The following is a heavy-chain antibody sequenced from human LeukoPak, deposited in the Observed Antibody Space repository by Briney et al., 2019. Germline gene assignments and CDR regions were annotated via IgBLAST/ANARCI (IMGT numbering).Heavy chain of an antibody. CDR2: ISGSGGST. D-gene: IGHD1-1*01. Sequence: TGGSLRLSCAASGFTFSSYAMSWVRQAPGKGLEWVSAISGSGGSTYYADSVKGRFTISRDNSKNTLYLQMNSLRAEDTAVYYCAAHDQVPYPLNGMDVWGQGTTVTVSS. CDR3: AAHDQVPYPLNGMDV. J-gene: IGHJ6*02. CDR1: GFTFSSYA. V-gene: IGHV3-23*01.